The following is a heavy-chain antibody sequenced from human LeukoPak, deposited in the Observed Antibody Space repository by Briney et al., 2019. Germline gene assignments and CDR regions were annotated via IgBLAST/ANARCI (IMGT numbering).Heavy chain of an antibody. CDR1: GFTFNSFG. V-gene: IGHV3-30*03. CDR2: ISYDGSNK. J-gene: IGHJ3*02. D-gene: IGHD4-17*01. Sequence: SGGSLRLSCAASGFTFNSFGMHWVRQAPGKGLEWVAVISYDGSNKYSADSVKGRFTISRDNAKNSLYLQMNSLRAEDTAVYYCARDPTVTNLHDAFDMWGQGTMVTVSS. CDR3: ARDPTVTNLHDAFDM.